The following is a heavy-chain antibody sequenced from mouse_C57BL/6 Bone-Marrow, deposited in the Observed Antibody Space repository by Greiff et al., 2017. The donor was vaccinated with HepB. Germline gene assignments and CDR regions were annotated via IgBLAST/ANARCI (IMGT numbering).Heavy chain of an antibody. D-gene: IGHD2-1*01. Sequence: VKLMESGAELARPGASVKLSCKASGYTFTSYGISWVKQRTGQGLEWIGEIYPRSGNTYYNEKFKGKATLTADKSSSTAYMELRSLTSEDSAVYFCARYGRAGYGGQGTTLTVSS. CDR1: GYTFTSYG. CDR2: IYPRSGNT. V-gene: IGHV1-81*01. CDR3: ARYGRAGY. J-gene: IGHJ2*01.